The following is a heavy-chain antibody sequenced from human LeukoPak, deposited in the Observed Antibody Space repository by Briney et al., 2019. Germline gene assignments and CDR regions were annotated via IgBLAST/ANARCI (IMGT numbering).Heavy chain of an antibody. CDR2: IYYSGST. D-gene: IGHD5-18*01. J-gene: IGHJ3*02. CDR3: AISGYSYGYGGDAFDI. Sequence: SETLSLTCTASGGSISSYYWSWIRQPPGKGLEWIGYIYYSGSTNYNPSLKSRVTISVDTSKNQFSLKLSSVTAADTAVYYCAISGYSYGYGGDAFDIWGQGTMVTVSS. V-gene: IGHV4-59*01. CDR1: GGSISSYY.